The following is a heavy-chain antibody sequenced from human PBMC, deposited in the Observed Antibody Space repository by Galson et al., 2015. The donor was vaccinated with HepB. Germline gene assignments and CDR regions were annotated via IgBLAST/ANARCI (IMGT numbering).Heavy chain of an antibody. CDR2: IYSGGST. CDR1: GFTVSSNY. V-gene: IGHV3-53*01. Sequence: SLRLSCAASGFTVSSNYMSWVRQAPGKGLEWVSVIYSGGSTYYADSVKGRFTISRDNSKNTLYLQMNSLRAEDTAVYYCARVGDGYNFRDWGQGTLVTVSS. D-gene: IGHD5-24*01. J-gene: IGHJ4*02. CDR3: ARVGDGYNFRD.